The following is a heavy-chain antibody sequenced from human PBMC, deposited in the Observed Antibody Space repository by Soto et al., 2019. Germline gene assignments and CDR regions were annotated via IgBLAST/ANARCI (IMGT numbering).Heavy chain of an antibody. Sequence: QVQLVQSGAEVKKPGSSVKVSCKASGGTFSSYAISWVRQAPGQGLEWMGGIIPIFGTANYAQKFQGRVTITADKSTSTAYMELSSLRSDDTAVYYCARDRITGTTLWFDPWGQGTLVTVSS. D-gene: IGHD1-7*01. CDR3: ARDRITGTTLWFDP. V-gene: IGHV1-69*06. J-gene: IGHJ5*02. CDR1: GGTFSSYA. CDR2: IIPIFGTA.